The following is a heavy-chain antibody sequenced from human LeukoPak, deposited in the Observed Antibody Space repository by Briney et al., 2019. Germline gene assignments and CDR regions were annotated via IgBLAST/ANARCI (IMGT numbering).Heavy chain of an antibody. CDR3: ASRRVGYCSSTSCYWEEEPFDY. V-gene: IGHV4-39*01. Sequence: SETLSLTCTVSGGSISSSSYYWGWIRQPPGKGLEWIGSIYYSGSTYYNPSLKSRVTISVDTSKNQFSLKLSSVTAADTAVYYCASRRVGYCSSTSCYWEEEPFDYWGQGTLVTVSS. D-gene: IGHD2-2*01. CDR2: IYYSGST. J-gene: IGHJ4*02. CDR1: GGSISSSSYY.